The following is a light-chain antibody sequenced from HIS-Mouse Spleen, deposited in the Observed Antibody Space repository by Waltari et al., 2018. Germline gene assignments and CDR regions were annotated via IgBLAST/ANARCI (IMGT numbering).Light chain of an antibody. Sequence: SYELTPPPSVSVSPGQTARITCSEDALPKQYAYWYQQKPGQSPVLVIYKDSERPSGIPERFSGSSSGTTVTLTISGVQAEDEADYYCQSADSSGTYVVFGGGTKLTAL. J-gene: IGLJ2*01. CDR2: KDS. V-gene: IGLV3-25*03. CDR1: ALPKQY. CDR3: QSADSSGTYVV.